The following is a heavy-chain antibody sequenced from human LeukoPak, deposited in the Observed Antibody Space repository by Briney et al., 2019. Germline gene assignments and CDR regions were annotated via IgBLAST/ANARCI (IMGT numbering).Heavy chain of an antibody. J-gene: IGHJ4*02. CDR2: ISYDGSNK. Sequence: GGSLRLSCAASGFTFSSYGMHWVRQAPGKGLEWVAVISYDGSNKYYADSVKGRFTISRDNSKNTLYLQMNSLRAEDTAVYYCARDRMSSSWYCDCWGQGTLVTVSS. CDR3: ARDRMSSSWYCDC. V-gene: IGHV3-30*03. D-gene: IGHD6-13*01. CDR1: GFTFSSYG.